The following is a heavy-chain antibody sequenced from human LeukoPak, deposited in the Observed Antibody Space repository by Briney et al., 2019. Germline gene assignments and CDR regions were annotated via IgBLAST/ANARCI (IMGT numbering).Heavy chain of an antibody. D-gene: IGHD6-19*01. Sequence: SQTLSLTCTVSGGSISSGDYYWSWIRQPPGKGLEWIGYIYYSGSTYYNPSLKSRVTISVDTSKNQFSLKLSSVTAADTAVYYCARSSSGWYKDNWFDPWGQGTLSPSPQ. CDR1: GGSISSGDYY. V-gene: IGHV4-30-4*08. J-gene: IGHJ5*02. CDR3: ARSSSGWYKDNWFDP. CDR2: IYYSGST.